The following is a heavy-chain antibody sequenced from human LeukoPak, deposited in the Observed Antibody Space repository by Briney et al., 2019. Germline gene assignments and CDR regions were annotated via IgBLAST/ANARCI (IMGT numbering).Heavy chain of an antibody. CDR3: ASAALGIAAAGTNDAFDI. J-gene: IGHJ3*02. V-gene: IGHV4-59*01. Sequence: SETLSPTCTVSGGSISSYYWSWIRQPPGKGLEWIGYIYYSGSTNYNPSLKSRVTISVDTSKNQFSLKLSSVTAADTAVYYCASAALGIAAAGTNDAFDIWGQGTMVTVSS. CDR1: GGSISSYY. CDR2: IYYSGST. D-gene: IGHD6-13*01.